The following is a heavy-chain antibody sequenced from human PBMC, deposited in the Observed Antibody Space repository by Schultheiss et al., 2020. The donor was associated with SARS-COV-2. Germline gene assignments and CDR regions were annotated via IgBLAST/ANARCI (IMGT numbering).Heavy chain of an antibody. Sequence: SQTLSLTCTVSGGSISSSSYYWSWIRQPPGKGLEWIGEINHSGSTNYNPSLKSRVTISVDTSKNQFSLKLSSVTAADTAVYYCASLRNGYNWNYSWGQGTLVTVSS. CDR1: GGSISSSSYY. V-gene: IGHV4-39*07. CDR3: ASLRNGYNWNYS. J-gene: IGHJ5*01. CDR2: INHSGST. D-gene: IGHD6-13*01.